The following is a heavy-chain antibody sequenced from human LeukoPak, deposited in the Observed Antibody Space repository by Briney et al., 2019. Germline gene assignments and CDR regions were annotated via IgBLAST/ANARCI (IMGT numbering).Heavy chain of an antibody. CDR1: GGSISSYF. D-gene: IGHD6-19*01. CDR2: IYYSGST. Sequence: SSETLSITCTVSGGSISSYFWSWIRQPPGKGLEWIGYIYYSGSTNYNPSLKGRVTMSVDTSKHQFSLKLSSVTAAGTAVYYCARIDRTVAGTIDYWGQGTLVTVSS. J-gene: IGHJ4*01. V-gene: IGHV4-59*08. CDR3: ARIDRTVAGTIDY.